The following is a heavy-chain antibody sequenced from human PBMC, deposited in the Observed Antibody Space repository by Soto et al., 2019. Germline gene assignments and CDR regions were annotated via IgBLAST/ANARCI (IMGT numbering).Heavy chain of an antibody. Sequence: GGSLRLSCAASGFTFSSYSMTWVRQAPGKGLEGVTSISSSSSYIYYADAEKGRFTNSRDNAKNSLYLQMNSLRAEDTAVYYCAKDVLRFLEWLAFYGMDVWGQGATVTVSS. J-gene: IGHJ6*02. D-gene: IGHD3-3*01. CDR3: AKDVLRFLEWLAFYGMDV. CDR1: GFTFSSYS. V-gene: IGHV3-21*01. CDR2: ISSSSSYI.